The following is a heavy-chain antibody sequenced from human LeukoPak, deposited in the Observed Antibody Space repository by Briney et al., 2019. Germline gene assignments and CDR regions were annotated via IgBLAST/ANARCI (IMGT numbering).Heavy chain of an antibody. CDR1: GYSISSGYY. J-gene: IGHJ3*02. CDR3: ARIYDSSGYYII. D-gene: IGHD3-22*01. Sequence: SETLSLTCTVSGYSISSGYYWGWIRQPPGKGLEWIGSIYHSGSTYYNPSLKSRVTISVDTSKNQFSLKLSSVTAADTAVYYCARIYDSSGYYIIWGQGTMVTVSS. CDR2: IYHSGST. V-gene: IGHV4-38-2*02.